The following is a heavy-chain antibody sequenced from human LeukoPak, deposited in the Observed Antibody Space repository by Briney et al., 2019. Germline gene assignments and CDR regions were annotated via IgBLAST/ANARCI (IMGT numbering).Heavy chain of an antibody. D-gene: IGHD3-9*01. J-gene: IGHJ5*02. CDR2: IYYSGST. CDR1: GGSISSGDYY. V-gene: IGHV4-30-4*01. CDR3: ARVGGYDILTGYFRWTFNHNWFDP. Sequence: NTSETLSLTCTVSGGSISSGDYYWSWIRQPPGKGLEWIGYIYYSGSTYYNPSLKSRVTISVDTSKNQFSLKLSSVTAADTAVYYCARVGGYDILTGYFRWTFNHNWFDPWGQGTLVTVSS.